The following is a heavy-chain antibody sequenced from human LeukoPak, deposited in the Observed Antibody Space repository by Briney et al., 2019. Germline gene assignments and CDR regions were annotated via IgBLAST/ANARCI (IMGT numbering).Heavy chain of an antibody. CDR3: ARDCSSTSCYWVFDY. Sequence: PGGSLRLSCAASGFTFSNYWMSWVRQAPGKGLGWVANIKRDGSEKYYVDSVKGRFTISRDNAKNSLYLQMNSLRAEDTAVYYCARDCSSTSCYWVFDYWGQGTLVTVSS. CDR2: IKRDGSEK. V-gene: IGHV3-7*01. J-gene: IGHJ4*02. D-gene: IGHD2-2*01. CDR1: GFTFSNYW.